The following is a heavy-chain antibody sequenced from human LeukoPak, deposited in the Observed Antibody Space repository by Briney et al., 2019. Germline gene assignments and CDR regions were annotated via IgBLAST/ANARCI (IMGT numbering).Heavy chain of an antibody. Sequence: SETLSLTCTVSDGSISSGGYYWSWIRQHPGKGLEWIGYIYYSGSTYYNPSLKSRVTISVDTSKNQFSLKLSSVTAADTAVYYCARVPARINSNWFDPWGQGTLVTVSS. J-gene: IGHJ5*02. V-gene: IGHV4-31*03. CDR1: DGSISSGGYY. CDR2: IYYSGST. D-gene: IGHD4-11*01. CDR3: ARVPARINSNWFDP.